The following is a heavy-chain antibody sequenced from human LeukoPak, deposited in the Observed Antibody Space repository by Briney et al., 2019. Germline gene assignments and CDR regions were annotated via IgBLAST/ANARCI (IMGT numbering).Heavy chain of an antibody. CDR1: GGSISSYY. D-gene: IGHD1-26*01. CDR3: ARDGVGWELINWFDP. J-gene: IGHJ5*02. V-gene: IGHV4-4*07. CDR2: IYTSGST. Sequence: SETLSHTCTVSGGSISSYYWSWVRQPAGKGLEWIGRIYTSGSTNYNPSLKSRVTMSVDTSKNQFSLKLSSVTAADTAVYYCARDGVGWELINWFDPWGQGTLVTVSS.